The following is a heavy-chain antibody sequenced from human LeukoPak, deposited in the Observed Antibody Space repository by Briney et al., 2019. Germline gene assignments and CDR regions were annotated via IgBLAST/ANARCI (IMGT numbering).Heavy chain of an antibody. D-gene: IGHD6-13*01. J-gene: IGHJ4*02. CDR2: ISYDGSNK. Sequence: PGGSLRLSCAASGFTFSSYAMHWVRKAPAKGWEGGQVISYDGSNKYYADSVKGRFTISRDHSKNTLYLQMNSLRAEDTAVYYCARGSAAAGTRAFDYWGQGTLVTVSS. CDR1: GFTFSSYA. V-gene: IGHV3-30*04. CDR3: ARGSAAAGTRAFDY.